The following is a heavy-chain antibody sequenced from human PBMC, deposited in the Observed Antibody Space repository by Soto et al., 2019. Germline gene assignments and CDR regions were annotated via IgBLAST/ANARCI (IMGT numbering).Heavy chain of an antibody. Sequence: SETLSLTCVVSGGSISSGGYYWSWIRQHPGKGLEWIGYIYYSGSTYYNPSLKSRVTISVDTSKNQFSLKLSSVTAADTAVYYCAREGAGAHYFDNSAPGYFDNWGQGTLVTVSS. D-gene: IGHD3-22*01. V-gene: IGHV4-31*11. CDR2: IYYSGST. CDR1: GGSISSGGYY. J-gene: IGHJ4*02. CDR3: AREGAGAHYFDNSAPGYFDN.